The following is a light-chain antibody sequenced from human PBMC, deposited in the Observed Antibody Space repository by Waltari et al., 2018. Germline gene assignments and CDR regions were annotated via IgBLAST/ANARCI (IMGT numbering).Light chain of an antibody. V-gene: IGKV2-30*02. CDR2: KVS. CDR3: MQGTHWPPIT. J-gene: IGKJ5*01. Sequence: DVVMTQSPLSLPVTLGQPASISCRSSQSLVHSDGNTFLNWFQHRPGQSPRCLIYKVSNRDFGVPDRFSGSRSGTDFTLKISRVEAEDVGVYYCMQGTHWPPITFGQGTRLEIK. CDR1: QSLVHSDGNTF.